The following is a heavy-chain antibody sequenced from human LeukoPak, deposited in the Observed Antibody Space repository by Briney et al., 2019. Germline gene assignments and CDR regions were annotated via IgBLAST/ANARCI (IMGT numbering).Heavy chain of an antibody. Sequence: GGSLRLSCAASGFTFSSYSMNWVRQAPGKGLEWVSSISTSSIYIYYADSVKGRFTISRDNAKNSLYLQLNSLRAEDTAVYYCARSQPRDSGTYLFDWFDPWGQGTLVTVSS. V-gene: IGHV3-21*01. D-gene: IGHD3-10*01. J-gene: IGHJ5*02. CDR2: ISTSSIYI. CDR1: GFTFSSYS. CDR3: ARSQPRDSGTYLFDWFDP.